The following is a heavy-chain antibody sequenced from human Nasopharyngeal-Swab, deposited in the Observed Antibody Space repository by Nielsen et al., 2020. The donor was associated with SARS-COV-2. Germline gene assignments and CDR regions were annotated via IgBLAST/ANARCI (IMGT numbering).Heavy chain of an antibody. CDR2: INPNSGDT. V-gene: IGHV1-2*06. CDR1: GYTFTDYY. Sequence: ASVKVSCKASGYTFTDYYMHWVRQAPGQGLEWMGRINPNSGDTKYAQKFQGRVTVTRDKSINTAYMELSSLRSDDTAMYYCARDDGDVPGITGSGPPGSYWGQGTLVTVSS. CDR3: ARDDGDVPGITGSGPPGSY. J-gene: IGHJ4*02. D-gene: IGHD6-13*01.